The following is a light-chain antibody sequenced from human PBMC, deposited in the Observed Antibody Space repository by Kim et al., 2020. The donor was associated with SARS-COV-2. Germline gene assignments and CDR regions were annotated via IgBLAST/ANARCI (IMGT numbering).Light chain of an antibody. V-gene: IGLV10-54*01. CDR1: NNPVGTHG. J-gene: IGLJ3*02. CDR3: SAWDRSLSAWV. CDR2: KNN. Sequence: QPATSTWTRNNNPVGTHGAVWLQQHQAHPPELLSYKNNNRPSGITDRLSASRSENTASLTLTGLQPEDEADYYYSAWDRSLSAWVFGGGTQLTVL.